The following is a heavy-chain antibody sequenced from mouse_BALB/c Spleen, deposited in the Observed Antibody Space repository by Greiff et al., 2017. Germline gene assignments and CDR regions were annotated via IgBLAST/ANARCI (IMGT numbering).Heavy chain of an antibody. CDR1: GYTFTDYE. D-gene: IGHD2-3*01. CDR2: IDPETGGT. Sequence: VQLQQSGAELVRPGASVTLSCKASGYTFTDYEMHWVKQTPVHGLEWIGAIDPETGGTAYNQKFKGKATLTADKSSSTAYMELRSLTSEDSAVYYCTSYDGYYRTFAYWGQGTLVTVSA. J-gene: IGHJ3*01. CDR3: TSYDGYYRTFAY. V-gene: IGHV1-15*01.